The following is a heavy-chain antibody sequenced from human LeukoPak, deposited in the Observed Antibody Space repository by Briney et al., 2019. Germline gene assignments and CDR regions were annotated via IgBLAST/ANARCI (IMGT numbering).Heavy chain of an antibody. J-gene: IGHJ4*02. D-gene: IGHD1-26*01. CDR1: GGSISSTNW. CDR2: IYHSGST. CDR3: ARVAAGKYFDY. V-gene: IGHV4-4*02. Sequence: SETLSLTCAVSGGSISSTNWWSWVRQPPGKGLEWIGEIYHSGSTNYNPSLKSRVIISVDKSKNQFSLKLTSVTAADTAVYYCARVAAGKYFDYWGQGTLVTVSS.